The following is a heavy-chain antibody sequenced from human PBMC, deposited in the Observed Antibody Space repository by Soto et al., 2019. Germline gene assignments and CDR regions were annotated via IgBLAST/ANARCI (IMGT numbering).Heavy chain of an antibody. J-gene: IGHJ4*02. Sequence: ASVKVSCKASGYTFTGYYIHWVRQAPGQGREWMVCINPNSGGTNYAQKFQGRVTMTRDTSISTAYMELSRLRSDDTAVYYCARDSPSCPAVNWGQGTLVTVSS. V-gene: IGHV1-2*02. CDR2: INPNSGGT. D-gene: IGHD6-6*01. CDR3: ARDSPSCPAVN. CDR1: GYTFTGYY.